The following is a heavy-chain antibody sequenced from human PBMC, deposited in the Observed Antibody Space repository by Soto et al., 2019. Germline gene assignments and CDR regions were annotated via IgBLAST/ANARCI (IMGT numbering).Heavy chain of an antibody. V-gene: IGHV1-18*01. D-gene: IGHD3-22*01. CDR1: GYTFTSYG. CDR3: ARYYYDSSGYYPVDY. CDR2: ISAYNGNT. J-gene: IGHJ4*02. Sequence: ASVKVSCKASGYTFTSYGISWVRQAPGQGLERMGWISAYNGNTNYAQKLQGRVTMTTDTSTSTAYMELRSLRSDDTAVYYCARYYYDSSGYYPVDYWGQGTLVTVSS.